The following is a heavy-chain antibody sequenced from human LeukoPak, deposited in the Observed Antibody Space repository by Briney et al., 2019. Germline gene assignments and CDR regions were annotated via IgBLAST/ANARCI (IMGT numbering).Heavy chain of an antibody. V-gene: IGHV3-11*01. J-gene: IGHJ3*02. Sequence: GGSLRLSCAASGFTFSDYYMSWIRQAPGKGLEWVSYISSSGSTIYYADSVKGRFTISRDNAKNSLYLQMNSLRAEDTAVYYCARDRGPGIAAAGNDAFDIWGQGTVVTVSS. CDR3: ARDRGPGIAAAGNDAFDI. CDR2: ISSSGSTI. CDR1: GFTFSDYY. D-gene: IGHD6-13*01.